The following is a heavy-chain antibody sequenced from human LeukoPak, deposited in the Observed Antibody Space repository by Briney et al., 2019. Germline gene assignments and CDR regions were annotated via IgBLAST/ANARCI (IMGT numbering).Heavy chain of an antibody. CDR2: IYTSGST. J-gene: IGHJ5*02. Sequence: SETLSLTCTVSGGSISSYYWSWIRQPPGKGLEWIGYIYTSGSTNYSPSLKSRVTISVDTSKNQFSLKLSSVTAADTAVYYCARHFRYYYGSGSYHFGYNWFDPWGQGTLVTVSS. CDR3: ARHFRYYYGSGSYHFGYNWFDP. D-gene: IGHD3-10*01. CDR1: GGSISSYY. V-gene: IGHV4-4*09.